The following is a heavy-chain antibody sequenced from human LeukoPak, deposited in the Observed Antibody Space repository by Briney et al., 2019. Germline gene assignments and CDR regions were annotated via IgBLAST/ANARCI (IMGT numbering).Heavy chain of an antibody. D-gene: IGHD5-12*01. CDR1: GGTFSSYA. V-gene: IGHV1-69*05. CDR3: ARVVSGGYDFDY. J-gene: IGHJ4*02. Sequence: ASVKVSCKASGGTFSSYAISWVRQAPGQGLEWMGGIIPIFGTANYAQKFQGRVTMTRDTSTSTVYMELSSLRSEDTAVYYCARVVSGGYDFDYWGQGTLVTVSS. CDR2: IIPIFGTA.